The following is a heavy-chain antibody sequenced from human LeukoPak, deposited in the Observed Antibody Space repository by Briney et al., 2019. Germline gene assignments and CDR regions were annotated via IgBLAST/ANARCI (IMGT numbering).Heavy chain of an antibody. J-gene: IGHJ4*02. CDR2: IYYTGST. CDR1: GGSISSGGYY. D-gene: IGHD1-26*01. V-gene: IGHV4-31*03. CDR3: ARAGGSYYINYFDY. Sequence: SETLSLTCIVSGGSISSGGYYWSWIRQHPGKGLEWIGYIYYTGSTYYNPSLKSRVSISVDTSKNQFSLNLSSVTAADTAVYYCARAGGSYYINYFDYWGQGTLVTVSS.